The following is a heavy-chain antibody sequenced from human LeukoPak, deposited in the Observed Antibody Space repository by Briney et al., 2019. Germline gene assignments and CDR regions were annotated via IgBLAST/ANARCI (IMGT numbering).Heavy chain of an antibody. CDR2: IHNSGST. CDR3: ARESPRQQLAFDY. CDR1: GGSISNYY. D-gene: IGHD6-13*01. Sequence: SSETLSLTCTVSGGSISNYYWSWIRQTPGKGLEWIGYIHNSGSTKYNPSLKSPVSISVDTSKNQFSLKLSSVTAADTAVYYCARESPRQQLAFDYWGQGTLVTVSS. J-gene: IGHJ4*02. V-gene: IGHV4-59*12.